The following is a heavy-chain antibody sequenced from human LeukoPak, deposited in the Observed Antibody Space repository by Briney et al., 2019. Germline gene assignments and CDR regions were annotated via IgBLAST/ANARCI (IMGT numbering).Heavy chain of an antibody. CDR2: IYHSGST. V-gene: IGHV4-38-2*01. J-gene: IGHJ4*02. CDR1: GYSISSGYY. CDR3: ARSLVVPAAIGSYYLDY. Sequence: SETLSLTCAVSGYSISSGYYWGWIRQPPGKGLEWIGSIYHSGSTYYNPSLKSRVTISVDTSKNQFSLKLSSVTAADTAVYYCARSLVVPAAIGSYYLDYWGQGTLVTVSS. D-gene: IGHD2-2*01.